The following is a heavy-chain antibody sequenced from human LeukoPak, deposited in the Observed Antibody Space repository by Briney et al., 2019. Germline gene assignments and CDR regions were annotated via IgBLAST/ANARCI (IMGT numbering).Heavy chain of an antibody. CDR2: INPDKGDT. CDR3: ARDPAWNAFDV. D-gene: IGHD1-1*01. Sequence: GASVKVSCKASGYTFTSYDINWVRQARGQGLEWVGRINPDKGDTTYARRFQGRVTMTRDTSTNTAYMELRRLTSDDAAVYYCARDPAWNAFDVWGQGTLVTVS. CDR1: GYTFTSYD. V-gene: IGHV1-2*02. J-gene: IGHJ3*01.